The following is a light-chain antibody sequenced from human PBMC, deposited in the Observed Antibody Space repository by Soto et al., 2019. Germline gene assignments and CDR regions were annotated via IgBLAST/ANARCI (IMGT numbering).Light chain of an antibody. V-gene: IGLV2-8*01. J-gene: IGLJ1*01. CDR2: EVV. Sequence: QSALTQPPSASGSPGQSVTISCTGTKNDIGVYDFVAWYQHHPGKAPRLIIYEVVQRPSGVPDRFSGSKSGNTASLTVSGLQAADEAEYFCKSYAGSNTYVFGSGTKLTV. CDR3: KSYAGSNTYV. CDR1: KNDIGVYDF.